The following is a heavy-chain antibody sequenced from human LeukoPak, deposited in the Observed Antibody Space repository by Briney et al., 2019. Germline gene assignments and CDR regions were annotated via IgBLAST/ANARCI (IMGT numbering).Heavy chain of an antibody. CDR1: GFTFSNAW. CDR2: IKSKTDGGTT. D-gene: IGHD1-26*01. V-gene: IGHV3-15*01. J-gene: IGHJ4*02. Sequence: GGSQRLSCAASGFTFSNAWMSCVRQAPGKGLEWVSRIKSKTDGGTTDYAAPVKGRFTISRDDSKNTLYLQMNSLKTEDTAVYYCTADWSYYPPDYWGQGTLVTVSS. CDR3: TADWSYYPPDY.